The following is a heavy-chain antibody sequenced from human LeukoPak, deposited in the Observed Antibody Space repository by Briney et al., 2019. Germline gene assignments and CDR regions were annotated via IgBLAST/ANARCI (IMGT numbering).Heavy chain of an antibody. CDR2: IYYRGST. D-gene: IGHD3-22*01. CDR1: GGSISSYY. V-gene: IGHV4-59*12. J-gene: IGHJ4*02. CDR3: ARVGVYDSSRRQFDY. Sequence: SESLSLTCTVSGGSISSYYWSWIRQPPGKGLEWIGSIYYRGSTYYNPSLKSRVTISVDTSKNQFSLKLSSVTAADTAVYYCARVGVYDSSRRQFDYWGQGTLVTVSS.